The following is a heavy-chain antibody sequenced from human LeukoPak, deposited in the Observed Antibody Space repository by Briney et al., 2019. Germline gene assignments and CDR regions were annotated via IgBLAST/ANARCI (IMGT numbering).Heavy chain of an antibody. V-gene: IGHV3-48*03. Sequence: PGGSLRLSCAVSGFPFSIYEMNWVRQAPGKGLEWVSNIGSSGTTIYYADSVKGRFSISRDNAKNSLYLQMNSLRAEDTAVYYCARVGDSRDGYNYAADFGYWGQGTLVTVSS. J-gene: IGHJ4*02. D-gene: IGHD5-24*01. CDR1: GFPFSIYE. CDR2: IGSSGTTI. CDR3: ARVGDSRDGYNYAADFGY.